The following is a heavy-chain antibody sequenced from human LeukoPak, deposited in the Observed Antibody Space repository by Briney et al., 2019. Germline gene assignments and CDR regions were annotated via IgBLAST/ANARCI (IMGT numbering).Heavy chain of an antibody. V-gene: IGHV1-46*01. CDR3: AREGRAMGACNY. CDR2: INPSGGST. J-gene: IGHJ4*02. Sequence: ASVKVSCKASGYTFTSYYMHWVRQAPGQGLEWMGIINPSGGSTSYARKFQGRVTMTRDTSTSTVYMELRSLRSEDTAVYYCAREGRAMGACNYWGQGTLVTVSS. D-gene: IGHD1-26*01. CDR1: GYTFTSYY.